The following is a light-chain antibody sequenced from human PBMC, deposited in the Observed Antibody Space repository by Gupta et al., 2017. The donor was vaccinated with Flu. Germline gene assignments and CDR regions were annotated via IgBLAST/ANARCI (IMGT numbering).Light chain of an antibody. J-gene: IGKJ2*02. Sequence: DIHMTQSPSNLSASVGDRVNITFRASQSISAWLDWYQQKPGKAPKLLIYKACTLESGVPSRISGSGCGTEFTLAINSRQPEDFAHYYCEHENSSSCPFGQGTKLDI. CDR1: QSISAW. CDR2: KAC. V-gene: IGKV1-5*03. CDR3: EHENSSSCP.